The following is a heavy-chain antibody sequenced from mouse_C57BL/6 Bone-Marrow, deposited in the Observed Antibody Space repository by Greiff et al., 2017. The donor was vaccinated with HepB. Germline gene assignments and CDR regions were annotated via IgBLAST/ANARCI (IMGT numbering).Heavy chain of an antibody. Sequence: QVQLQQPGAELVKPGASVKVSCKASGYTFTSYWMHWVKQRPGQGLEWIGRIHPSDSDTNYNQKFKGKATLTVDKSSSTAYMQLSSLASEDSAVYYCTIEIDGYLGAYWGQGTLVTVSA. V-gene: IGHV1-74*01. J-gene: IGHJ3*01. CDR1: GYTFTSYW. CDR3: TIEIDGYLGAY. D-gene: IGHD2-3*01. CDR2: IHPSDSDT.